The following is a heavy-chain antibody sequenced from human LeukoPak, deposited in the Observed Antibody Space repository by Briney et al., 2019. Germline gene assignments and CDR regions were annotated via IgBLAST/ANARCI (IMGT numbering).Heavy chain of an antibody. CDR1: RFTFNFYD. D-gene: IGHD6-25*01. V-gene: IGHV3-30*03. Sequence: GGSLRLPCAASRFTFNFYDMHGVRRAPGEGRVWVAVITNDEYNKYYTDSVKGRFTISRDNSKNTLYLQMNSLRAEDTAVYYCAREETEQIGTGYYFDYWGQGTLVTVSS. CDR3: AREETEQIGTGYYFDY. CDR2: ITNDEYNK. J-gene: IGHJ4*02.